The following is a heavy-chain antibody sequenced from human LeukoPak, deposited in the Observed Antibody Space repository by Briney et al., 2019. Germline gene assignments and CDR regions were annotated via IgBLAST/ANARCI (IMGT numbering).Heavy chain of an antibody. V-gene: IGHV4-59*08. CDR2: IYYSGST. CDR1: GGSISSYY. CDR3: ARHVTGLLFRPRFDP. Sequence: PSETLSLTCTVSGGSISSYYWSWIRRPPGKGLEWIGYIYYSGSTNYNPSLKSRVTISVDTSKNQFSLKLSSVTAADTAVYYCARHVTGLLFRPRFDPWGQGTLVTVSS. D-gene: IGHD2-2*01. J-gene: IGHJ5*02.